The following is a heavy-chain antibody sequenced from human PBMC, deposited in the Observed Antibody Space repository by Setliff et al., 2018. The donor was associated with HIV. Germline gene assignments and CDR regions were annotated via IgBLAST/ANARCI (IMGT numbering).Heavy chain of an antibody. CDR2: ISSSSSTI. Sequence: PGGSLRLSCAASGFTFSSYNMNWVRQAPGKGLEWVSYISSSSSTIYYADSVKGRFTISRDNAKNSLYLQMNSLRAEDTAVYYCARDLWSSSLVWGQGTLVTVSS. V-gene: IGHV3-48*01. D-gene: IGHD6-6*01. CDR1: GFTFSSYN. CDR3: ARDLWSSSLV. J-gene: IGHJ4*02.